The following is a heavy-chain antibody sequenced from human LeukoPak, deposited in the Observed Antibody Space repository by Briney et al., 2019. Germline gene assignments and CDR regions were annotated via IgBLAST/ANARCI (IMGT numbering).Heavy chain of an antibody. CDR3: ARRSGFWSGYYLFDY. Sequence: SETLSLTCTVSGGSISSSDYYWGWIRQPPGKGLEWIASIYYRGTTHYNPSHQSRVTMSVDTSKNQFSLKLSSVTAADTAVYYCARRSGFWSGYYLFDYWGQGTLVTVSS. J-gene: IGHJ4*02. V-gene: IGHV4-39*01. CDR1: GGSISSSDYY. D-gene: IGHD3-3*01. CDR2: IYYRGTT.